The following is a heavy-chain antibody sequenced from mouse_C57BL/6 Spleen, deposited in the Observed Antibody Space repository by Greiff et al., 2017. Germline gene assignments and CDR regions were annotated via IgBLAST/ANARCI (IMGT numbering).Heavy chain of an antibody. D-gene: IGHD2-4*01. J-gene: IGHJ4*01. CDR3: ARRRDYDHAMDY. CDR2: IYPGDGDT. V-gene: IGHV1-82*01. CDR1: GYAFSSSW. Sequence: VQRVESGPELVKPGASVKISCKASGYAFSSSWMNWVKQRPGKGLEWIGRIYPGDGDTNYNGKFKGKATLTADKSSSTAYMQLSSLTSEDSAVYFCARRRDYDHAMDYWGQGTSVTVSS.